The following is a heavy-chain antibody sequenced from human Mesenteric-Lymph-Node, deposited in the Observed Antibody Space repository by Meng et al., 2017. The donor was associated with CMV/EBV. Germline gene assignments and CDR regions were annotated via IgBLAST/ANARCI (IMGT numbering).Heavy chain of an antibody. CDR1: GFTFSSYS. CDR3: ASTRTVTIFGVVTSDY. CDR2: ISSSGSTI. J-gene: IGHJ4*02. V-gene: IGHV3-48*04. Sequence: GGSLRLSCAASGFTFSSYSLNWVRQAPGKGLEWLSYISSSGSTIYYADSVKGRFTISRDNAKNSLYLQMNSLRAEDTAVYYCASTRTVTIFGVVTSDYWGQGTLVTVSS. D-gene: IGHD3-3*01.